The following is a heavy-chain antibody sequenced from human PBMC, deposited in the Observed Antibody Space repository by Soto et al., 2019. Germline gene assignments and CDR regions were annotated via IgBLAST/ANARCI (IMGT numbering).Heavy chain of an antibody. V-gene: IGHV4-31*03. D-gene: IGHD3-10*01. Sequence: SETLSVTCTVSGGSISSGGYYWSWIRQHPGKGLEWIGYIYYSGSTYYNPSLKSRVTISVDTSKNQFSLKLSSVTAADTAVYYCARSMVRGVIVWFDPWGQGTLVTVSS. CDR3: ARSMVRGVIVWFDP. CDR1: GGSISSGGYY. CDR2: IYYSGST. J-gene: IGHJ5*02.